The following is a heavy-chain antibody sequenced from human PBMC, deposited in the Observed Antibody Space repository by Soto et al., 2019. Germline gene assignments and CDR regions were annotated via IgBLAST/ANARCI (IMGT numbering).Heavy chain of an antibody. Sequence: QVQLVQSGAEVKKPGASVKVSCKTSGYTFTNYGISWVRQAPGQGLEWMGWINPNDNGHTNSAQKFQDSLTLTTDTSATTAYMALRSLRSDDTAIYYCATDRGMRAPDTFYDGGQGTLVIVSS. CDR2: INPNDNGHT. CDR3: ATDRGMRAPDTFYD. D-gene: IGHD3-10*01. J-gene: IGHJ4*02. CDR1: GYTFTNYG. V-gene: IGHV1-18*01.